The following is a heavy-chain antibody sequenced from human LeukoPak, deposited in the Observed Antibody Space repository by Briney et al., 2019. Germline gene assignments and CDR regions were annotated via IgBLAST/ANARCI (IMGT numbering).Heavy chain of an antibody. V-gene: IGHV3-53*01. CDR3: ARAQTYGDSRLLLDY. CDR2: IYSDNT. D-gene: IGHD4-17*01. CDR1: GFTVSSNS. J-gene: IGHJ4*02. Sequence: PGGSLRLSCTVSGFTVSSNSMSWVRQAPGKGLEWVSFIYSDNTHYSDSVKGRFTISRDNSKNTLYLQMNSPRVEDTALYYCARAQTYGDSRLLLDYWGQGTLVTVSS.